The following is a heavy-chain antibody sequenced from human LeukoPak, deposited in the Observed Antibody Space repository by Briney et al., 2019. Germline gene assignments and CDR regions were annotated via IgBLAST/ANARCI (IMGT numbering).Heavy chain of an antibody. CDR1: GFTFSSYG. V-gene: IGHV3-30*18. CDR2: ISYDGSNK. CDR3: AKDREKVVTAILLFDY. Sequence: GRSLRLSCAASGFTFSSYGMHWVSQAPGKGLEWVAVISYDGSNKYYADSVKGRFTISRDNSKNTLYLQMNSLRAEDTAVYYCAKDREKVVTAILLFDYWGQGTLVTVSS. J-gene: IGHJ4*02. D-gene: IGHD2-21*02.